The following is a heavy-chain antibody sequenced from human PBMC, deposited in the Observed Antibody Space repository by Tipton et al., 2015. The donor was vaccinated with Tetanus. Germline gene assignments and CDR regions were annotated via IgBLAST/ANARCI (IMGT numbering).Heavy chain of an antibody. CDR1: GFTFKHHG. D-gene: IGHD5-24*01. Sequence: SLRLSCESSGFTFKHHGMYWVRQAPGKGLERVALIWYDGSNQDYAHSVRGRFIISRDNSKSTLFLQMNSLRAEDTAVYYCAGRTNSGHVYNPLDLWGQGTMVTVSS. V-gene: IGHV3-33*07. J-gene: IGHJ3*01. CDR2: IWYDGSNQ. CDR3: AGRTNSGHVYNPLDL.